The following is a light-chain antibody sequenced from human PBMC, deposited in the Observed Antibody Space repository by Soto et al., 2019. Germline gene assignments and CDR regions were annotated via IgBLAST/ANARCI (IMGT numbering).Light chain of an antibody. V-gene: IGLV1-44*01. J-gene: IGLJ3*02. CDR1: NSNIGRYS. CDR3: AAWDDNLNGPL. CDR2: SDD. Sequence: QSALTQPPSLSGTPGQRVTISCSGSNSNIGRYSVNWYQHFPGTAPKILIYSDDERPSGVPDRFSGSKSGTSASLAISGLQSEDEAEYYCAAWDDNLNGPLFGGGTKVT.